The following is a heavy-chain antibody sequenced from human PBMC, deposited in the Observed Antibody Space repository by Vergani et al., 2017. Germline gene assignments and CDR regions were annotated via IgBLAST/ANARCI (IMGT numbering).Heavy chain of an antibody. Sequence: QVQLVESGGGVVQTGRCLRLSCAASGFSFSSYGMHWGRQAPGKGLQWVAVIWYNGDNKYYAGAVKGRFTRSRDNSRNTLYLQMNILRAEDTAVYYCAKGAVDSSGWYYLDYWGQGTLVTVSS. V-gene: IGHV3-33*06. CDR3: AKGAVDSSGWYYLDY. J-gene: IGHJ4*02. CDR1: GFSFSSYG. D-gene: IGHD6-19*01. CDR2: IWYNGDNK.